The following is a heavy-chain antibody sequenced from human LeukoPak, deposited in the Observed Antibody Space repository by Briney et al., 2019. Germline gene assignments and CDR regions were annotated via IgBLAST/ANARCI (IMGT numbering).Heavy chain of an antibody. CDR3: VRYCSSTSCSSSYYFDY. D-gene: IGHD2-2*01. V-gene: IGHV4-30-2*01. Sequence: SQTLSLTCAVSGGSISSGGYSWSWIRQPPGKGLEWIGYIYHSGSTYYNPSLKSRVTISVDRSKNQFSLKLSSVTAADTAVYYCVRYCSSTSCSSSYYFDYWGQGTLVTVSS. CDR1: GGSISSGGYS. J-gene: IGHJ4*02. CDR2: IYHSGST.